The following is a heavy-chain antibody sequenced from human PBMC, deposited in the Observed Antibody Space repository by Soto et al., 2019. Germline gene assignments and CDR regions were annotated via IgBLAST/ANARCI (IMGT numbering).Heavy chain of an antibody. J-gene: IGHJ4*02. CDR1: GGSVTSDEDY. D-gene: IGHD5-18*01. CDR3: ATESGSTYGYFDH. V-gene: IGHV4-30-4*01. Sequence: SETLSLTCTVSGGSVTSDEDYWTWIRQSPGKGLEWIGYISNSGSTGYNPSLKTRLSMSVDRSKNQFTLRLTSVTAAGTAVYFCATESGSTYGYFDHWGQGTQVTVSS. CDR2: ISNSGST.